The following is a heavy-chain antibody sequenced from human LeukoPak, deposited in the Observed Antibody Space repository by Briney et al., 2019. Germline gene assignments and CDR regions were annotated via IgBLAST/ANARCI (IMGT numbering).Heavy chain of an antibody. Sequence: PGGSLRLSCAASGFTFSDYRMHWVRQAPGKGPEYVSGISNGGSTFYANSVKGRFTVSRDNSKNTLYLQMSSLRAEDMAVYYCARAARGGYNSWGQGTLVTVSS. CDR3: ARAARGGYNS. J-gene: IGHJ5*02. V-gene: IGHV3-64*01. D-gene: IGHD5-24*01. CDR2: ISNGGST. CDR1: GFTFSDYR.